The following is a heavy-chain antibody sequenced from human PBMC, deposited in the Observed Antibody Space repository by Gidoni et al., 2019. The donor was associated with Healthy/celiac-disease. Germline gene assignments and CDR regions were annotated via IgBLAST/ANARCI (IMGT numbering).Heavy chain of an antibody. J-gene: IGHJ4*02. CDR1: GLTFRSYW. CDR2: IKQDGSEK. V-gene: IGHV3-7*01. Sequence: EVQLVESGGGLVQPGGSLRPPCAASGLTFRSYWLSRVRQPPGKALEWVANIKQDGSEKYYVDSVKGRFTISRDNAKNSLYLQMSSLRAEDTAVYYCARQVAGLYYFDYWGQGTLVTVSS. D-gene: IGHD6-19*01. CDR3: ARQVAGLYYFDY.